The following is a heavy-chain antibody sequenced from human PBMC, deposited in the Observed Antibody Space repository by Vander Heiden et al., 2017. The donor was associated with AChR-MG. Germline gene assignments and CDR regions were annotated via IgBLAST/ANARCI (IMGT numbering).Heavy chain of an antibody. D-gene: IGHD2-2*01. CDR2: ISWNSGTM. CDR3: AKDMRTEWDIVVVEAAENYYYYYMDV. V-gene: IGHV3-9*01. J-gene: IGHJ6*03. Sequence: EVQLVESGGGLAQPGRSLRLSCAASGFTFDNYAMHWVRQAPGKGLEWVSGISWNSGTMVYADSVKGRFTVSRDNANNSLYLQMNSLRTEDTALYYCAKDMRTEWDIVVVEAAENYYYYYMDVWGKGTTVTVSS. CDR1: GFTFDNYA.